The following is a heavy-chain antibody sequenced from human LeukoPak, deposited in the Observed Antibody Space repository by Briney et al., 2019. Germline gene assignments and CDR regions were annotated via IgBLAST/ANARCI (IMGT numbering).Heavy chain of an antibody. CDR3: AREGGGNSLNY. V-gene: IGHV3-43*02. CDR2: ISGDGGST. D-gene: IGHD4-23*01. J-gene: IGHJ4*02. Sequence: GGSLRLSCAASGFTFDDYAMHWVRQAPGKGLEWVSLISGDGGSTYYADSVKGRFTISRDNAKNSLYLQMNSLRAEDTAVYYCAREGGGNSLNYWGQGTLVTVSS. CDR1: GFTFDDYA.